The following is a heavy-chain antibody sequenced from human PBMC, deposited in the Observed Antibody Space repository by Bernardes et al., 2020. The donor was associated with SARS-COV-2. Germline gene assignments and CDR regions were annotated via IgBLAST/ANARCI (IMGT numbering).Heavy chain of an antibody. J-gene: IGHJ5*02. CDR2: INHIGNT. Sequence: TPPLTCAVYGGSFCGSYWSWTRQSPGYGLEWIGEINHIGNTIYIPSLKSRVSIPVDTYKNHFSLKLSSVTAADTAVYYCAIGQYCSSTSCPGLGWFDPWGQGTRVTVSS. V-gene: IGHV4-34*01. CDR1: GGSFCGSY. D-gene: IGHD2-2*01. CDR3: AIGQYCSSTSCPGLGWFDP.